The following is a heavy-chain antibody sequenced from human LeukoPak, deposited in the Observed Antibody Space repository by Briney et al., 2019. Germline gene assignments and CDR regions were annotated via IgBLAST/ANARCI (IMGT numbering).Heavy chain of an antibody. V-gene: IGHV3-30*18. CDR3: AKSGYNRFDY. Sequence: GGSLRLSCAASGFTFYTYGMHWVRQAPGKGLEWVSVIANDGTNEYYADSVKGRFTISRDNSKDTLYLQMNSLIAEDTAVYYCAKSGYNRFDYWGQGTRVTVSS. J-gene: IGHJ4*02. CDR2: IANDGTNE. CDR1: GFTFYTYG. D-gene: IGHD5-24*01.